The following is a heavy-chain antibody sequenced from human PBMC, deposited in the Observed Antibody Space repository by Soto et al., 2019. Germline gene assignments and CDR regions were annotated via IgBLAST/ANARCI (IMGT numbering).Heavy chain of an antibody. CDR1: GGSFSTYY. CDR3: ARTWYYCDNSFLY. Sequence: QVQLQESGPGLVKPSETLSLTCTVSGGSFSTYYWNWIRQPPGKGLAWIGYIYYSGSTNYKPSLNSRVTISVDTCKNQFSLKLSSVTAEDTAVYYCARTWYYCDNSFLYWCQGTLVTVSS. V-gene: IGHV4-59*01. J-gene: IGHJ4*02. D-gene: IGHD3-22*01. CDR2: IYYSGST.